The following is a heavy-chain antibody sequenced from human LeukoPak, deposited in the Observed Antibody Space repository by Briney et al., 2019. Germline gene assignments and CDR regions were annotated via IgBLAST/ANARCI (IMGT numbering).Heavy chain of an antibody. CDR2: ISHIGRT. D-gene: IGHD4-17*01. V-gene: IGHV4-59*11. Sequence: PSETLSLTCAVSGDSFSSHYWTWIRQSPGTGLEWIGYISHIGRTNYNPSLKSRVTISIDTSKNQFTLKLRSVTAADTAVYYCARDLVTVTKGFDIWGQGTMVSVSS. CDR1: GDSFSSHY. J-gene: IGHJ3*02. CDR3: ARDLVTVTKGFDI.